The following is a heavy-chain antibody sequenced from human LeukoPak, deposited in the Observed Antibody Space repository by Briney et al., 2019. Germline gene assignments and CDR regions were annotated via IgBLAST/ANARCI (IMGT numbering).Heavy chain of an antibody. CDR3: AKDRIVGATFPDY. V-gene: IGHV3-30*18. D-gene: IGHD1-26*01. CDR2: ISYDGSNK. CDR1: GFTFSTYG. Sequence: GGSLRLSCAASGFTFSTYGMHWVRQAPGKGLEWVAVISYDGSNKYYADSVKGRFTISRDNSKNTLYLQMNSLRAEDTAVYYCAKDRIVGATFPDYWGQGTLVTVSS. J-gene: IGHJ4*02.